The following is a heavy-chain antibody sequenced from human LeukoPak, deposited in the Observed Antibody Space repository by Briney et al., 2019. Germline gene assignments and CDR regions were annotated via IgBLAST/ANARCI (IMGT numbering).Heavy chain of an antibody. CDR1: GYTFTSYD. V-gene: IGHV1-8*01. Sequence: ASVKVSCKASGYTFTSYDINWVRQATGQGLEWMGWMNPNSGNTGYAQKLQGRVTMTTDTSTSTAYMERRSLRSDDTAVYYCARDSYYYGSGSYLLHFDYWGQGTLVTVSS. CDR2: MNPNSGNT. CDR3: ARDSYYYGSGSYLLHFDY. D-gene: IGHD3-10*01. J-gene: IGHJ4*02.